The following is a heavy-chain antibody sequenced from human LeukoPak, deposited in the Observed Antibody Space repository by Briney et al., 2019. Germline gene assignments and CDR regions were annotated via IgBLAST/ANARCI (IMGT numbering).Heavy chain of an antibody. V-gene: IGHV4-39*07. J-gene: IGHJ4*02. CDR1: GGSISSSSYY. D-gene: IGHD3-9*01. Sequence: SETLSLTCTVSGGSISSSSYYWGWIRQPPGKGLEWIGSIYYSGSTYYNPSLKSRVTMSVDTSKNQFSLKLSSVTAADTAVYYCARGYYDILTGYYYYFDYWGQGTLVTVSS. CDR3: ARGYYDILTGYYYYFDY. CDR2: IYYSGST.